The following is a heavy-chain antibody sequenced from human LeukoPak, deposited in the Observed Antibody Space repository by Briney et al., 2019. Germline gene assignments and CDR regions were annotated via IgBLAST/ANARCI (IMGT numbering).Heavy chain of an antibody. CDR2: ISSSSSTI. CDR1: GFIFSSYS. D-gene: IGHD3-10*02. J-gene: IGHJ6*04. V-gene: IGHV3-48*04. Sequence: GGSVRLSCAASGFIFSSYSMNWVRQAPGKGLEWVSYISSSSSTIYYADSVKGRFTISRDNAKNSLYLQMNSLRAEDTAVYYCAELGITMIGGVWGKGTTVTISS. CDR3: AELGITMIGGV.